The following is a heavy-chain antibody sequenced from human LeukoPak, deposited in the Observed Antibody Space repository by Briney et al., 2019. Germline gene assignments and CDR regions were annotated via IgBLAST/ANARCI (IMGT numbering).Heavy chain of an antibody. CDR1: GGTFSSYA. CDR2: IIPIFGTA. D-gene: IGHD3-22*01. J-gene: IGHJ6*02. CDR3: ARDLAYDSSGWYYYYGMDV. Sequence: SVKVSCKASGGTFSSYAISWVRQAPGQGLEWMGGIIPIFGTANYAQKFQGRVTITADESTSTAYMELSSLRSEDTAVYYCARDLAYDSSGWYYYYGMDVWGQGTTVTVSS. V-gene: IGHV1-69*13.